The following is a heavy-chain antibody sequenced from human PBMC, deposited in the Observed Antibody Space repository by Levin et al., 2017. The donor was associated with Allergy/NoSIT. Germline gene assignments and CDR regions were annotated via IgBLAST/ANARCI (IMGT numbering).Heavy chain of an antibody. J-gene: IGHJ3*02. CDR1: GFTFSSYW. CDR2: IKQDGSEK. V-gene: IGHV3-7*04. D-gene: IGHD6-19*01. Sequence: GGSLRLSCAASGFTFSSYWMSWVRQAPGKGLEWVANIKQDGSEKYYVDSVKGRFTISRDNAKNSLYLQMNSLRAEDTAVYYCARGAYSSGWYHPRGDFDIWGQGTMVTVS. CDR3: ARGAYSSGWYHPRGDFDI.